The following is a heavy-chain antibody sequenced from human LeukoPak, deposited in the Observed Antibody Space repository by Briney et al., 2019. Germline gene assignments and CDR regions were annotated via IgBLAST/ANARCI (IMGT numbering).Heavy chain of an antibody. J-gene: IGHJ6*03. CDR3: VRDRVADVPPSYYYMDV. CDR1: GFTFSDYD. D-gene: IGHD2-15*01. V-gene: IGHV3-11*01. Sequence: GGSLRLSCAASGFTFSDYDMSWIRQAPGKGLEWVASISGSGISIYYADSMWGRFTISRDNANNSLFLQMNSLRAEDTAVYYCVRDRVADVPPSYYYMDVWGKGTTVTVSS. CDR2: ISGSGISI.